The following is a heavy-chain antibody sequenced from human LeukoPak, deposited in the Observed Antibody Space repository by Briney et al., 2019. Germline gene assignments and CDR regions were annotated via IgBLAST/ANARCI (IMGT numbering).Heavy chain of an antibody. J-gene: IGHJ6*03. CDR2: INPSGGST. Sequence: ASVKVSCKASGYTFTNYYMYWVRQAPGQRLEWMGIINPSGGSTSYAQKFQGRVTMTRDTSTRTVYMQLSRLRSDDTAVYYCAKDRYGDYEAPFHYYMDAWGRGTTVTVSS. V-gene: IGHV1-46*01. CDR3: AKDRYGDYEAPFHYYMDA. CDR1: GYTFTNYY. D-gene: IGHD5-12*01.